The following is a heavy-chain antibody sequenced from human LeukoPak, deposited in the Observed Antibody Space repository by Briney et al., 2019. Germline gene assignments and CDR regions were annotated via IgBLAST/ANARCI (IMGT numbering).Heavy chain of an antibody. CDR1: GYTFTSYY. CDR2: INPSGGST. V-gene: IGHV1-46*01. Sequence: ASVKVSCKASGYTFTSYYMHWVRQAPGQGLEWMGIINPSGGSTSYAQKFQGRVTMTRDTSTSTVYMELSSLRSEDTAVYYCARDAAGYSRFLVWHAFDIWGQGTMVTVSS. CDR3: ARDAAGYSRFLVWHAFDI. J-gene: IGHJ3*02. D-gene: IGHD6-13*01.